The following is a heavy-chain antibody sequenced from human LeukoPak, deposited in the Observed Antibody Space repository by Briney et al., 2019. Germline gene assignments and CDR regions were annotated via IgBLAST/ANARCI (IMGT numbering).Heavy chain of an antibody. CDR1: GGSISSGSYY. V-gene: IGHV4-61*02. Sequence: SQTLSLTCTVSGGSISSGSYYWSRIRQPAGKGLEWIGRIYTSGSTNYNPSLKSRVTISVDTSKNQFSLKLSSVTAADTAVYYCARGDFWSGYLDYWGQGTLVTVSS. CDR3: ARGDFWSGYLDY. D-gene: IGHD3-3*01. J-gene: IGHJ4*02. CDR2: IYTSGST.